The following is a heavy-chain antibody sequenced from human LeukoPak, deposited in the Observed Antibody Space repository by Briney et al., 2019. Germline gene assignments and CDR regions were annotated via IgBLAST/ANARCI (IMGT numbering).Heavy chain of an antibody. Sequence: GGSLRLTCAASGFTFSSYWMSWVRQAPGKGLEWVANIKQDGSEKYYVDSVKGRFTISRDNAKNSLYLQMNSLRAEDTAVYYCASSPPLIVVGEGYYFDYWGQGTLVTVSS. CDR1: GFTFSSYW. J-gene: IGHJ4*02. D-gene: IGHD3-22*01. CDR3: ASSPPLIVVGEGYYFDY. V-gene: IGHV3-7*01. CDR2: IKQDGSEK.